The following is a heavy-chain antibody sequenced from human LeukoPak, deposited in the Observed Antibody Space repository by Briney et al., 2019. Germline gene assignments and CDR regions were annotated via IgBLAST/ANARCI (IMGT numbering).Heavy chain of an antibody. J-gene: IGHJ4*02. Sequence: GGSLRLSCAASGFTFSSYWMHWVRQAPGKGLVWVSRINSDGSSTSYADSVKGRFNISRDNAKNTLYLQMSSLRAEDTAVYYCARDPGQQWFDFFDYWGQGTLDTVSS. CDR2: INSDGSST. V-gene: IGHV3-74*01. D-gene: IGHD6-19*01. CDR3: ARDPGQQWFDFFDY. CDR1: GFTFSSYW.